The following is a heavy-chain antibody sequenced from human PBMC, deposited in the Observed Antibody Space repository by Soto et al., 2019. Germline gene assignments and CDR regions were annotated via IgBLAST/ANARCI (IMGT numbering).Heavy chain of an antibody. CDR1: GLTITAYA. D-gene: IGHD3-16*01. Sequence: GGSLRLSCAASGLTITAYAMHWVRQAPGKGLEGVAVISYDGTNKHYADSVKGRFTISRDNSKNTLYLEMNSPRAEDTAVYYCARDSYVLDYWGQGSLVTFSS. V-gene: IGHV3-30-3*01. CDR2: ISYDGTNK. J-gene: IGHJ4*02. CDR3: ARDSYVLDY.